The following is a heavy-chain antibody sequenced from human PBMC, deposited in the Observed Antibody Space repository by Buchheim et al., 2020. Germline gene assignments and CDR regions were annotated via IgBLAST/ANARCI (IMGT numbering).Heavy chain of an antibody. Sequence: QLQLQESGPGLVKPSETLSLTCTVSGGSISSSSYYWGWIRQPPGKGLEWIGSIYYSGSTYYNPSLKSRVTISVDTSKNQFSLKLCSVTAADTAEDYCARQSARVGGLTVIDYYYMDVWGKGTT. CDR1: GGSISSSSYY. V-gene: IGHV4-39*01. CDR3: ARQSARVGGLTVIDYYYMDV. J-gene: IGHJ6*03. CDR2: IYYSGST. D-gene: IGHD3-16*02.